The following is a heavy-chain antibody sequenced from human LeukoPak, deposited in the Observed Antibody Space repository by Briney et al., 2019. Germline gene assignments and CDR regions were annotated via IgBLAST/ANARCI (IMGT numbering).Heavy chain of an antibody. D-gene: IGHD5-12*01. CDR3: ARGRRSGYTDY. V-gene: IGHV4-34*01. CDR2: INHSGST. J-gene: IGHJ4*02. CDR1: GGSFSGYY. Sequence: PSATLSLTCAVYGGSFSGYYWSWIRQPPGKGLEWIGEINHSGSTNYNPSLKSRVTISVDTSKNQFSLELSSVTAADTAVYYCARGRRSGYTDYWGQGTLVTVSS.